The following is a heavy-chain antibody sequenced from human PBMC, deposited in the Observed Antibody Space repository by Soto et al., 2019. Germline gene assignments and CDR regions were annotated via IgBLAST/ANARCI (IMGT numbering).Heavy chain of an antibody. CDR1: GFTVSSNY. V-gene: IGHV3-53*01. J-gene: IGHJ4*02. D-gene: IGHD3-22*01. CDR3: ASRYDSSGYYRDY. Sequence: EVQLVESGGGLIQPGVSLRLSCAASGFTVSSNYMSWVRQAPGKGLEWVSVIYSGGSTYYADSVKGRFTISRDNSKNTLYLQMNSLRAEDTAVYYCASRYDSSGYYRDYWGQGTLVTVSS. CDR2: IYSGGST.